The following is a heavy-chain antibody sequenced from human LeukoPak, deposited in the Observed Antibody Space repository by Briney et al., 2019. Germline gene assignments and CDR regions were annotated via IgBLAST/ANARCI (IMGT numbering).Heavy chain of an antibody. CDR2: IFPSGGEI. CDR3: AKNGDRGAYCSGGSCYPYYYYNMDV. CDR1: GFTFSTFA. J-gene: IGHJ6*03. Sequence: GGSLRLSCEASGFTFSTFAMIWVRQPPGKGLEWVSSIFPSGGEIHYADSVKGRFTISGDNSKNTLYLQMNSLRAEDTAIYYCAKNGDRGAYCSGGSCYPYYYYNMDVWGKGTTVTISS. D-gene: IGHD2-15*01. V-gene: IGHV3-23*01.